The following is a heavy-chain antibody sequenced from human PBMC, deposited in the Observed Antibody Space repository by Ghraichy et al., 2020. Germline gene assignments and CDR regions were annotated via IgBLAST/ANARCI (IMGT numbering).Heavy chain of an antibody. Sequence: SETLSLTCTVSGGSISSYYWSWIRQPPGKGLEWIGYIYYSGSTNYNPSLKSRVTISVDTSKNQFSLKLSSVTAADTAVYYCARERAVGYNFSDYYYYYGMDVWGQGTTVTVSS. J-gene: IGHJ6*02. CDR2: IYYSGST. CDR1: GGSISSYY. D-gene: IGHD1-20*01. V-gene: IGHV4-59*01. CDR3: ARERAVGYNFSDYYYYYGMDV.